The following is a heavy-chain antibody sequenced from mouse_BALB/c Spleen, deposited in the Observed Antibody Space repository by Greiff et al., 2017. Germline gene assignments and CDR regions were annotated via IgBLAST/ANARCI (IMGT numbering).Heavy chain of an antibody. D-gene: IGHD2-4*01. CDR3: ARGGNDYDPWFAY. V-gene: IGHV5-17*02. CDR2: ISSGSSTI. Sequence: EVKLMESGGGLVQPGGSRKLSCAASGFTFSSFGMHWVRQAPEKGLEWVAYISSGSSTIYYADTVKGRFTISRDNPKNTLFLQMTSLRSEDTAMYYCARGGNDYDPWFAYWGQGTLVTVSA. J-gene: IGHJ3*01. CDR1: GFTFSSFG.